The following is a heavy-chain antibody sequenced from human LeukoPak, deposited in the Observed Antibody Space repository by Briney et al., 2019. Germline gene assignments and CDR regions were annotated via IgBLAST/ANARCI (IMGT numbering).Heavy chain of an antibody. V-gene: IGHV1-8*01. J-gene: IGHJ6*02. CDR3: ARTYSGSFRYGMDV. CDR1: GYTFTNYD. Sequence: ASVKVSCKASGYTFTNYDINWVRQATGQGLEWMGWMDPNSGNTGYAQKFQARVAMTRNTSITTAYMEVSSLRSEDTAVYYCARTYSGSFRYGMDVWGQGATVTVSS. CDR2: MDPNSGNT. D-gene: IGHD1-26*01.